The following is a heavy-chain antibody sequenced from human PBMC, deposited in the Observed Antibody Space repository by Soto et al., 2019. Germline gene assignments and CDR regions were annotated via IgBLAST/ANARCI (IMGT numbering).Heavy chain of an antibody. J-gene: IGHJ5*02. CDR1: GGSFSGYY. CDR2: INHSGST. Sequence: VQLQQWGAGLLKPSETLSLTCAVYGGSFSGYYWNWIRQPPGKEVEWIGEINHSGSTNYNPSLKSRITISIDTSKNQFSLRLSSVTAADTAVYYCAREGMCIGGRCQNWFDPWGQGILVTVSS. D-gene: IGHD2-15*01. CDR3: AREGMCIGGRCQNWFDP. V-gene: IGHV4-34*02.